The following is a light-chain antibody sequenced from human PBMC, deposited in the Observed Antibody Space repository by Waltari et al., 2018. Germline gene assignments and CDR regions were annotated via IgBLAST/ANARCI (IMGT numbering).Light chain of an antibody. Sequence: SSELTQDPAVSVALGQTVRITCQGASLRNYYASWYRQKPGQAPEVVIYSDNNRPSGIPDRVSGSSSGETASLTSTGAQAEDEADYYCHSRDSSSTHVGIFGTGTQVSVL. CDR1: SLRNYY. CDR3: HSRDSSSTHVGI. V-gene: IGLV3-19*01. J-gene: IGLJ1*01. CDR2: SDN.